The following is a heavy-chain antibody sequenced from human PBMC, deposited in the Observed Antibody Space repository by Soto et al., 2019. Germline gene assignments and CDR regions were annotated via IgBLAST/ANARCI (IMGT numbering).Heavy chain of an antibody. CDR3: VRHYCSGGLCTCYFDP. J-gene: IGHJ4*02. Sequence: QLQLQESGPGLVKPSETLSLTCTISGGSISISSYFWGWIRQPPGKGLEWIGSFYNSGSTYYNPSLKSRVTISVDTSKHQFSLKLRSVTAADTAVYHCVRHYCSGGLCTCYFDPWGQGTLVTVSS. CDR2: FYNSGST. D-gene: IGHD2-15*01. CDR1: GGSISISSYF. V-gene: IGHV4-39*01.